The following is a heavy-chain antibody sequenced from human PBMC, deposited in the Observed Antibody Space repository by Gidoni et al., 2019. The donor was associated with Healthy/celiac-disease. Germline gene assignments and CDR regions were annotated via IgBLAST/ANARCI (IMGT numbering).Heavy chain of an antibody. V-gene: IGHV3-23*01. D-gene: IGHD2-2*01. J-gene: IGHJ4*02. CDR3: VPAAMPGGY. CDR2: MRGSGGRT. Sequence: VQLLESGGGLVPPWGSLRPSCAASGFTFSSYAMSWVRQAPGKGLEWVAAMRGSGGRTYYADSGKGRFTISRDNSKNTLYLQMNSLRAEDTAVYYCVPAAMPGGYWGQGTLVTVSS. CDR1: GFTFSSYA.